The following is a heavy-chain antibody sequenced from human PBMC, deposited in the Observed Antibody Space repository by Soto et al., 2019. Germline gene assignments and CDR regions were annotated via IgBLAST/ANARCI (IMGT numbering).Heavy chain of an antibody. CDR3: ATDPLDYYDSSGYYRNDY. J-gene: IGHJ4*02. CDR1: GYTLTELS. CDR2: FDPEDGET. V-gene: IGHV1-24*01. Sequence: ASVKVSCKVSGYTLTELSMHWVRQAPGKGLEWMGGFDPEDGETIYAQKFQGRVTMTEDTSTDTAYMELSSLRSEDTAVYYCATDPLDYYDSSGYYRNDYWGQGTLVTVSS. D-gene: IGHD3-22*01.